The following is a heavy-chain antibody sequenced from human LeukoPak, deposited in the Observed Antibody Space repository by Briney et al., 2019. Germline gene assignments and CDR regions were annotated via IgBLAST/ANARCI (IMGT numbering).Heavy chain of an antibody. J-gene: IGHJ4*02. CDR1: GFTFSSYG. Sequence: PGGSLRLSCAASGFTFSSYGMHWVRQAPGKGLEWVAVISYDGSNKYYADSVKGRFTISRDNSKNTLYLQMNSLRAEDTAVYYCARDWGSSWYRGYFDYWGQGTLVTVSS. CDR2: ISYDGSNK. V-gene: IGHV3-30*03. CDR3: ARDWGSSWYRGYFDY. D-gene: IGHD6-13*01.